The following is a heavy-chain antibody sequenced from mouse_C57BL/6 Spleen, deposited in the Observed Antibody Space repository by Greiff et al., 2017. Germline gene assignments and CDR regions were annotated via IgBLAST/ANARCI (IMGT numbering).Heavy chain of an antibody. V-gene: IGHV1-53*01. J-gene: IGHJ2*01. CDR1: GYTFTSYW. CDR2: INPSNGGT. Sequence: QVQLQQSGTELVKPGASVKLSCKASGYTFTSYWMHWVKQRPGQGLEWIGNINPSNGGTNYNEKFKGKATLTVDKSSSTAYMQLSSLTSEDAAVYYCARRDGYGYYFDYWGQGTTLTVSS. CDR3: ARRDGYGYYFDY. D-gene: IGHD2-3*01.